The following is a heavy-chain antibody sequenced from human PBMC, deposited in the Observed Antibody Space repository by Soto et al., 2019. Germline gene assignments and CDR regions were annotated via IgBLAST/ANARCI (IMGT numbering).Heavy chain of an antibody. Sequence: GGSLRLSCAASGFTFSSYAMHWVRQAPGKGLEYVSAISSNGGSTYYANSVKGRFTISRDNSKNTLYLQMGSLRAEDMAVYYCARAPIYHSSLKSTNYFDYWGQGTLVTVSS. CDR3: ARAPIYHSSLKSTNYFDY. D-gene: IGHD6-19*01. CDR1: GFTFSSYA. J-gene: IGHJ4*02. V-gene: IGHV3-64*01. CDR2: ISSNGGST.